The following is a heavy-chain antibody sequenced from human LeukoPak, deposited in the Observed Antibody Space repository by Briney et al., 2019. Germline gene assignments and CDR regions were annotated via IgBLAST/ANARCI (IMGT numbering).Heavy chain of an antibody. V-gene: IGHV1-69*13. CDR1: GGTFSSYA. CDR2: IIPIFGTA. Sequence: SVKVSCKASGGTFSSYAISWVRQAPGQGLEWMGGIIPIFGTANYAQKSQGRVTITADESTSTAYMELSSLRSEDTAVYYCARGFWSGLPSGLAYMDVWGKGTTVTVSS. D-gene: IGHD3-3*01. CDR3: ARGFWSGLPSGLAYMDV. J-gene: IGHJ6*03.